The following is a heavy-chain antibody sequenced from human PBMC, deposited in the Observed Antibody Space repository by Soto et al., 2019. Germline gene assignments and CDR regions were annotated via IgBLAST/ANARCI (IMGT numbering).Heavy chain of an antibody. D-gene: IGHD3-16*01. CDR2: MNPGSGDT. CDR1: AYSFTNND. Sequence: SVKVSCKASAYSFTNNDVTWVRQATGQGLEWMGWMNPGSGDTGYAQKFQGRVTMTRDISIATAYMELSSLRSDDTAIYYCARMATFGSLNWFDPWGQGTLVTVSS. J-gene: IGHJ5*02. CDR3: ARMATFGSLNWFDP. V-gene: IGHV1-8*01.